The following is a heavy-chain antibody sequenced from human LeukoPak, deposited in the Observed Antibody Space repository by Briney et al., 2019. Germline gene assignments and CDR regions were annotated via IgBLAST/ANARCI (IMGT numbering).Heavy chain of an antibody. CDR1: GFTFSSYW. CDR3: ARADDSSGGYYFDY. Sequence: QAGGSLRLSCAASGFTFSSYWMSWVRQAPGKGLERVANIKQDGSEKYYVDSVKGRFTISRDNAKNSLYLQMNSLRAEDTAVYYCARADDSSGGYYFDYWGQGTLVTVSS. V-gene: IGHV3-7*01. CDR2: IKQDGSEK. D-gene: IGHD3-22*01. J-gene: IGHJ4*02.